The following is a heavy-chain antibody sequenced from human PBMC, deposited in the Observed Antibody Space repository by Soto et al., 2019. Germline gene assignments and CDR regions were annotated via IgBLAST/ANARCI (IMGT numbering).Heavy chain of an antibody. Sequence: QVQLQQWGAGLLKPSETLSLTCAVYGGSFSGYYWSWIRQPPGKGLEWLGEINHSGSTNYNPSLMRRVTILVDASKNQFPLKRSSVTAADTAEYYCARVPFNSITMVRGVSTYYYFSCMDMWGKRTTVNVCS. V-gene: IGHV4-34*01. CDR3: ARVPFNSITMVRGVSTYYYFSCMDM. J-gene: IGHJ6*03. CDR2: INHSGST. CDR1: GGSFSGYY. D-gene: IGHD3-10*01.